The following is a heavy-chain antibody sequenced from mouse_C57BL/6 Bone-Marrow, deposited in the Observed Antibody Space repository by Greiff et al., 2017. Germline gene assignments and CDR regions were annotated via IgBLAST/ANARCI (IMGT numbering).Heavy chain of an antibody. Sequence: VQLQQSGAELVRPGASVKLSCTASGFNIKDYYMHWVKQRPEQGLEWIGRIDPEDGDTEYAPQFQGKATMTADTSSNTAYLQLSSLTSEDTAVYYCTSPIITTEYFDYWGQGTTLTVSS. J-gene: IGHJ2*01. CDR2: IDPEDGDT. CDR3: TSPIITTEYFDY. D-gene: IGHD1-1*01. V-gene: IGHV14-1*01. CDR1: GFNIKDYY.